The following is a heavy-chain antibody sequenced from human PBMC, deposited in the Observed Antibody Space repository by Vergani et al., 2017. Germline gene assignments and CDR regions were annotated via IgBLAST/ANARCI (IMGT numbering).Heavy chain of an antibody. Sequence: QVQLVESGGGVVQPGRSLRLSCAASGFTFNQYGMHWVRQAPGKGLEWVAVTWYDGNNKQYADSVTGRFTISRDNSKSTMYLQMNSLRDEDTGVDYCARDLRLLYNRFDPWGQGTLVTVSS. J-gene: IGHJ5*02. CDR3: ARDLRLLYNRFDP. CDR1: GFTFNQYG. D-gene: IGHD1-14*01. CDR2: TWYDGNNK. V-gene: IGHV3-33*01.